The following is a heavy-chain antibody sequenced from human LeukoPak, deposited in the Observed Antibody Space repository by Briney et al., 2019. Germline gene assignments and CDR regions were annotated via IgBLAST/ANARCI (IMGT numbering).Heavy chain of an antibody. V-gene: IGHV1-69*05. CDR3: ARELGSTGSSVY. J-gene: IGHJ4*02. D-gene: IGHD1-1*01. CDR2: IVPISGTT. CDR1: VGSFTTYI. Sequence: ASVKVSCKASVGSFTTYIITWVRQASGQGLEWMGRIVPISGTTQYAQNFQGRVTITTDESASTAYMELNSLRPEDTAVYYCARELGSTGSSVYWGQGTLVTVSS.